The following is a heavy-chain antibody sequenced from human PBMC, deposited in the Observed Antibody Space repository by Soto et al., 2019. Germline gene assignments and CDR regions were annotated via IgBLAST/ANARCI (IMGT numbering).Heavy chain of an antibody. CDR2: INTNTGNP. V-gene: IGHV7-4-1*01. CDR1: GYTFTSYA. D-gene: IGHD6-13*01. CDR3: ARLGYSSSWPNYYYYYGMDV. Sequence: ASVKVSCKASGYTFTSYAMNWVRQAPGQGLEWMGWINTNTGNPTYAQGFTGRFVFSLDTSVSTAYLQICSLKAEDTAVYYCARLGYSSSWPNYYYYYGMDVWGQGTTVTVSS. J-gene: IGHJ6*02.